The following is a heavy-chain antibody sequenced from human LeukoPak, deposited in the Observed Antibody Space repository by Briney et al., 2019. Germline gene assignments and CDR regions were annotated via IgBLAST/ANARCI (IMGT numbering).Heavy chain of an antibody. D-gene: IGHD3-10*01. CDR3: ARDNGSGTHFDY. V-gene: IGHV4-31*03. CDR2: IYYSGST. J-gene: IGHJ4*02. Sequence: PSETLSLTCTVSGGSISSGGYYWSWIRPHPGKGLEWIGYIYYSGSTYYNPSLKSRVTISVDTSKNQFSLKLSSVTAADTAVYYCARDNGSGTHFDYWGQGTLVTVSS. CDR1: GGSISSGGYY.